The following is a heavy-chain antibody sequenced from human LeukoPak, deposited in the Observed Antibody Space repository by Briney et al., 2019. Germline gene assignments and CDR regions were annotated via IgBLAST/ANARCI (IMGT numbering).Heavy chain of an antibody. D-gene: IGHD3-10*01. CDR1: GFTFSSYE. Sequence: GGSLRLSCAASGFTFSSYEMNWVRQAPGKGLEWVSYISSSGSTIYYADSVKGRFTISRDNAKNTLYLQMNSLRAEDTAVYYCAKDLYVRGRITMVRGVSDYWGQGTLVTVSS. CDR2: ISSSGSTI. V-gene: IGHV3-48*03. CDR3: AKDLYVRGRITMVRGVSDY. J-gene: IGHJ4*02.